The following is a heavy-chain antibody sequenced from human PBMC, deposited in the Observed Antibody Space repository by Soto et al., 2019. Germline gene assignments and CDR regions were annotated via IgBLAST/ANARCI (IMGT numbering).Heavy chain of an antibody. CDR1: GGSISSSSYY. J-gene: IGHJ6*02. CDR3: ARHSIAVAGTPYGMDV. Sequence: QLLESGPGLVKPSETLSLTCTVSGGSISSSSYYWGWIRQPPGKGLEWIGSIYYSGSTYYNPSLKSRVTISVDTSKNQFYLKLSSVTAADTAVYYCARHSIAVAGTPYGMDVWGQGTTVTVSS. D-gene: IGHD6-19*01. CDR2: IYYSGST. V-gene: IGHV4-39*01.